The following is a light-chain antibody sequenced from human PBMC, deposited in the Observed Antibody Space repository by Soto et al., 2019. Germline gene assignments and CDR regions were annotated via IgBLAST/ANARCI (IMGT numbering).Light chain of an antibody. CDR2: GAS. CDR1: ESIRSY. CDR3: QQSYSTPRFT. V-gene: IGKV1-39*01. Sequence: DIQMTQSPSSLSASVGDTVTITCRASESIRSYLNWYQQKPGKAPKVLIFGASTLQSGVASRFSGSGSGTDFTLTISSLQPEDFATYYCQQSYSTPRFTFGPGTKVDIK. J-gene: IGKJ3*01.